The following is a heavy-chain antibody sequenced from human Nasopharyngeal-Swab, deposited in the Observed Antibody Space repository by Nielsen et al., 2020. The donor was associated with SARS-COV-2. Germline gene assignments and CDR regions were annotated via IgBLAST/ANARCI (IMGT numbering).Heavy chain of an antibody. V-gene: IGHV4-39*01. J-gene: IGHJ4*02. CDR2: IYYSGST. CDR1: GGSISSSSYY. CDR3: ARRDGSWSGYYTDY. Sequence: SETLSLTCTVSGGSISSSSYYWGWIRQPPGKGLEWIGSIYYSGSTYYNLSLKSRVTISVDTSKNQFSLKLSSVTAADTAVYYCARRDGSWSGYYTDYWGQGTLVTVSS. D-gene: IGHD3-3*01.